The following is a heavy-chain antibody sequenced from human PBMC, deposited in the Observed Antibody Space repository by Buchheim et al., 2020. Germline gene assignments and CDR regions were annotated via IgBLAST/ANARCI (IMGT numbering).Heavy chain of an antibody. CDR3: ARVCVEQLAEGYYYYGMDV. CDR1: GYTFTSYD. V-gene: IGHV1-8*01. J-gene: IGHJ6*02. D-gene: IGHD6-13*01. Sequence: QVQLVQSGAEVKKPGASVKVSCKASGYTFTSYDINWVRQATGQGLEWMGWMNPNSGNTGYAQKFQGRVTMTRNTSISTAYMELSSLRSEYTAVYYCARVCVEQLAEGYYYYGMDVWGQGTT. CDR2: MNPNSGNT.